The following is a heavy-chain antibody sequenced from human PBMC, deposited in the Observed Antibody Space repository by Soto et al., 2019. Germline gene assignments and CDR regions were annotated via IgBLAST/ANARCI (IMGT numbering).Heavy chain of an antibody. Sequence: PGGSLRLSCAASGFTFSSYGMHWVRQAPGKGLEWVAVIWYDGSNKYYADSVKGRFTISRDNSKNTLYLQMNSLRAEDTAVYYCARDQHYDSSGDHAFDIWGQGTMVTVSS. CDR1: GFTFSSYG. CDR3: ARDQHYDSSGDHAFDI. J-gene: IGHJ3*02. D-gene: IGHD3-22*01. CDR2: IWYDGSNK. V-gene: IGHV3-33*01.